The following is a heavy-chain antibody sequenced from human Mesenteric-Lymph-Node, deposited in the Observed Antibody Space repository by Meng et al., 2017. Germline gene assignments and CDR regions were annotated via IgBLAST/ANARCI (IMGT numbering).Heavy chain of an antibody. CDR3: ARGLWEQSRYYFDS. V-gene: IGHV1-3*01. D-gene: IGHD1-26*01. CDR2: INSGNGKT. Sequence: QVQRGQSGAEGKKPGAAVKVTGKASGYTFTNYAIQWVRQAPGQRLEWMGWINSGNGKTKYSEKFQGRVTITRDTSATTAYMELSSLRSEDMAVYYCARGLWEQSRYYFDSWGQGTLVTVSS. CDR1: GYTFTNYA. J-gene: IGHJ4*02.